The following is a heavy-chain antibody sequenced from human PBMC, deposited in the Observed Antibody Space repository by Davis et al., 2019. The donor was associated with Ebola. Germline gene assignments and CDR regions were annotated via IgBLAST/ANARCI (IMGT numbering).Heavy chain of an antibody. CDR1: GFTFSGSA. CDR2: IRSKANSYAT. CDR3: AGGRSSSWFK. D-gene: IGHD6-13*01. Sequence: GESLKISCAASGFTFSGSAMHWVRQASGKGLEWVGRIRSKANSYATAYAASVKGRFTISRDDSKNTAYLQMNSLKTEDTAVYYCAGGRSSSWFKWGQGTLVTVSS. V-gene: IGHV3-73*01. J-gene: IGHJ4*02.